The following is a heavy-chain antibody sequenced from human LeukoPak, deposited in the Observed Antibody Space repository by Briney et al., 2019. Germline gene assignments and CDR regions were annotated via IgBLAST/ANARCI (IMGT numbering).Heavy chain of an antibody. CDR3: AREALRYFDWLGRRSRSDNWFDP. CDR1: GGSFSGCY. Sequence: SETLSLTCAVYGGSFSGCYWSWIRQPPGKGLEWIGEINHSGSTNYNPSLKSRVTISVDTSKNQFSLKLSSVTAADTAVYYCAREALRYFDWLGRRSRSDNWFDPWGQGTLVTVSS. CDR2: INHSGST. D-gene: IGHD3-9*01. J-gene: IGHJ5*02. V-gene: IGHV4-34*01.